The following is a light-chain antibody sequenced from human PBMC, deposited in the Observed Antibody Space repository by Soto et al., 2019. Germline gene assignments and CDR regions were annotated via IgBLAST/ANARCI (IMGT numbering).Light chain of an antibody. CDR3: NSYTASSTLLYV. V-gene: IGLV2-14*01. CDR2: EVS. J-gene: IGLJ1*01. Sequence: QPVLTQPASVSGSPGQSITISCTGTSSDVGVYNYVSWYQQHPGKAPKLMIYEVSNRPSGVSNRFSGSKSGNTASLTISGLQPEDEADYYCNSYTASSTLLYVFGTGTKLTVL. CDR1: SSDVGVYNY.